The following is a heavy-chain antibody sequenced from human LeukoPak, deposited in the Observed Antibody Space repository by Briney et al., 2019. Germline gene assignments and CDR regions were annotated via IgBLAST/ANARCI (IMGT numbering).Heavy chain of an antibody. CDR1: GFTFSSHV. J-gene: IGHJ4*02. V-gene: IGHV3-23*01. D-gene: IGHD3-10*01. CDR2: ISGGGDST. CDR3: AKREYYHGSGSSYYFDS. Sequence: GGSLRLSCAASGFTFSSHVMSWVRQAPGKGLEWVSTISGGGDSTYYADSVKGRFSISRDNSKNTLYLQMYSLRAEDTAVYYCAKREYYHGSGSSYYFDSWGQGTLVTVSS.